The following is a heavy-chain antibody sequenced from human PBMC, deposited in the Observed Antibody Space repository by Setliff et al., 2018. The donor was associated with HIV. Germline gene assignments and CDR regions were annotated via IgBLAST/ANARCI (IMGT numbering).Heavy chain of an antibody. J-gene: IGHJ3*02. CDR2: IYYSGTA. D-gene: IGHD2-21*01. Sequence: SETLSLTCTVSGDSISSSTFYWGWIRQPPGKGLEWIGSIYYSGTAYYNPSLKSRVAISVDTSKNQFSLKLSSVTAADTAVYYCARPRLRGSGAFDIWGQGTMGTVS. CDR1: GDSISSSTFY. V-gene: IGHV4-39*01. CDR3: ARPRLRGSGAFDI.